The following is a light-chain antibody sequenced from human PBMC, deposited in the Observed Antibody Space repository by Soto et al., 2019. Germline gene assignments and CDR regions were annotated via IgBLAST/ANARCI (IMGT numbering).Light chain of an antibody. V-gene: IGLV2-14*01. J-gene: IGLJ1*01. Sequence: QSALTQPASGSGSPGQPSTISCTGTSSDVGGYNYVSWYQQHPGKAPKVMIYDVSNRPSGVSNRFSGSKSGNTASLTISGLQAEDEADYYCNSYTTSSTYVFGTGTKVTVL. CDR1: SSDVGGYNY. CDR3: NSYTTSSTYV. CDR2: DVS.